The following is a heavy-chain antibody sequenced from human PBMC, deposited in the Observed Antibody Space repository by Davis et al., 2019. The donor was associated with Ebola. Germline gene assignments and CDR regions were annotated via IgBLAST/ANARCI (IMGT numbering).Heavy chain of an antibody. V-gene: IGHV1-46*01. J-gene: IGHJ6*02. Sequence: SVTVSCQASRYTFISYGISWLRQPPGQGLDWMGIINPSDGSTSYAQKFQGRVTMTRDTSTSTVYMELSSLRSEDTAVYYCARGRRITIFGGYYGMDVWGQGTTVTVSS. CDR3: ARGRRITIFGGYYGMDV. CDR1: RYTFISYG. D-gene: IGHD3-3*01. CDR2: INPSDGST.